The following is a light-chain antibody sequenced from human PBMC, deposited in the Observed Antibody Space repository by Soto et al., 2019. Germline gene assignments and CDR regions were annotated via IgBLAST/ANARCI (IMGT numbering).Light chain of an antibody. CDR2: GAS. V-gene: IGKV3-15*01. CDR3: QQSNNWPPIT. CDR1: QSVSSN. Sequence: EIVMTQYPATLSVSPGERDTLSCRASQSVSSNLAWYQQKPGQAPRLLIYGASTRATGIPARFSGSGSGTEFTLTISSLQSEDFAVYYCQQSNNWPPITVGQVTRLEIK. J-gene: IGKJ5*01.